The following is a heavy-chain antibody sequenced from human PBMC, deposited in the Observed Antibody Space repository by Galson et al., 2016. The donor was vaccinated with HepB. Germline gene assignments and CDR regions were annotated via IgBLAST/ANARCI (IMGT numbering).Heavy chain of an antibody. D-gene: IGHD3-10*01. Sequence: SEPLSLTCTVSAGSIRGYFWSWIRQPPGRGLEWIAYIASSGEINYNPSLKSRVTMSLDTSKNQFSLRLSSVTAADTAVYYCARFLGSGSRYFDFWGQGTLVTVSS. V-gene: IGHV4-59*01. CDR1: AGSIRGYF. J-gene: IGHJ4*02. CDR3: ARFLGSGSRYFDF. CDR2: IASSGEI.